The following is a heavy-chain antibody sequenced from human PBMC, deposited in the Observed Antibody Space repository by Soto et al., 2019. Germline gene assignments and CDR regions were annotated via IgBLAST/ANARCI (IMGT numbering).Heavy chain of an antibody. CDR1: GFPFSSYG. CDR3: AKDLRYSLSWGFDNYGMDV. Sequence: VGSLRLSCAASGFPFSSYGMHWVRQAPGKGLEWVAVTSYDGSNKYYADSVKGRFTISRDNSKNTLYLQMNSLRADDTAVYYCAKDLRYSLSWGFDNYGMDVWGQGTTVTVSS. V-gene: IGHV3-30*18. D-gene: IGHD6-13*01. CDR2: TSYDGSNK. J-gene: IGHJ6*02.